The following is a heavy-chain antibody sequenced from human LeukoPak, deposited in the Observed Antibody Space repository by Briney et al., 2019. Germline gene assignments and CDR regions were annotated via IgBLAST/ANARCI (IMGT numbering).Heavy chain of an antibody. D-gene: IGHD3-3*02. J-gene: IGHJ4*02. CDR1: GGSISSPY. CDR3: ARQLAGLAPPGFIDS. V-gene: IGHV4-59*08. CDR2: IYYGGDT. Sequence: SETLSLTCTVSGGSISSPYWTWIRQPPGKGLEWIGYIYYGGDTDYSPSLKSRATILLDRSKNQFSLRLTSVTAADTAVYYCARQLAGLAPPGFIDSWGQGTLVTVSS.